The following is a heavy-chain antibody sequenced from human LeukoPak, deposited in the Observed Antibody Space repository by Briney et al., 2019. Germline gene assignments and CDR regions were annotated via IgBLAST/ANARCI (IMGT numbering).Heavy chain of an antibody. CDR2: IYHSGST. D-gene: IGHD3-22*01. CDR3: ATTGDYYDSSIYAFDI. J-gene: IGHJ3*02. V-gene: IGHV4-4*02. CDR1: GGSISSSNW. Sequence: SETLSLTCAASGGSISSSNWWSWVRQPPGKGLEWIGEIYHSGSTNYNPSLKSRVTISVDKSKNQFSLKLSSVTAADTAVYYCATTGDYYDSSIYAFDIWGQGTMVTVSS.